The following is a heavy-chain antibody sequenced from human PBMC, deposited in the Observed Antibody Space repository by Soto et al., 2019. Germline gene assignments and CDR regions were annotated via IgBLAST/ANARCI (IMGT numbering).Heavy chain of an antibody. CDR2: ISGSGGST. CDR3: AKADCSSSSCYGIPQIRMNLFDP. V-gene: IGHV3-23*01. Sequence: GGSLRLSCAASGFTFSSYAMSWVRQAPGKGLEWVSAISGSGGSTYYADSVKGRFTISRDNSKNTLYLQMNSLRADDTAVYFCAKADCSSSSCYGIPQIRMNLFDPWGQGTLVTVSS. D-gene: IGHD2-2*01. J-gene: IGHJ5*02. CDR1: GFTFSSYA.